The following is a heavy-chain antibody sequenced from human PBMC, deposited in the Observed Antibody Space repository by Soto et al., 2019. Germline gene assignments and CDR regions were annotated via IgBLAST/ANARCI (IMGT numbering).Heavy chain of an antibody. CDR2: TYYRSKWYN. Sequence: SLTCAISGDSVSSNSAAWNWIRQSPSRGLEWLGRTYYRSKWYNDYAVSVKSRITINPDTSKNQFSLQLNSVTPEDTAVYYCARDPQAARHYYYGMDVWGQGTTVTVSS. CDR3: ARDPQAARHYYYGMDV. V-gene: IGHV6-1*01. J-gene: IGHJ6*02. D-gene: IGHD6-6*01. CDR1: GDSVSSNSAA.